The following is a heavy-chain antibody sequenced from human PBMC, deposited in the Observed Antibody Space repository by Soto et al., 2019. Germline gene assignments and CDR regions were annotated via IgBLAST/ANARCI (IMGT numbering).Heavy chain of an antibody. CDR1: GGSISSSSYY. CDR3: AGLYSDYVSRLFDY. J-gene: IGHJ4*02. Sequence: KTSETLYLTCTVSGGSISSSSYYWGWIRQPPGKGLEWIGSIYYSGSTYYNPSLKSRVTISVDTSKNQFSLKLISVTAADTAVYYWAGLYSDYVSRLFDYWGQG. V-gene: IGHV4-39*01. D-gene: IGHD5-12*01. CDR2: IYYSGST.